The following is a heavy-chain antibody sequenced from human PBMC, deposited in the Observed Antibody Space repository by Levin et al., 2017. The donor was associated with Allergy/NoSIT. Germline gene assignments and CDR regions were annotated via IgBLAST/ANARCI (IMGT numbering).Heavy chain of an antibody. V-gene: IGHV3-11*01. Sequence: GESLKISCAASGFTFSDYYMSWIRQAPGKGLEWVSYISSSGSTIYYADSVKGRFTISRDNAKNSLYLQMNSLRAEDTAVYYCAKSGVTTVTTGLDCWGQGTLVTVSS. D-gene: IGHD4-17*01. J-gene: IGHJ4*02. CDR3: AKSGVTTVTTGLDC. CDR2: ISSSGSTI. CDR1: GFTFSDYY.